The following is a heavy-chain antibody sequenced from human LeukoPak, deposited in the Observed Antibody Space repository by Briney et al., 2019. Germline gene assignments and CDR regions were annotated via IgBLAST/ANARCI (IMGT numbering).Heavy chain of an antibody. CDR1: GYTFSPYW. CDR3: TRENYVPDS. Sequence: GGSLRLSCVASGYTFSPYWMSWVRQTPGKGLEWVASISNGGSATYYVDSVRGRFTISRDDAKNSLFLQMNGLRADDTAVYYCTRENYVPDSWGQGTLVTVTS. D-gene: IGHD3-10*02. J-gene: IGHJ4*02. V-gene: IGHV3-7*03. CDR2: ISNGGSAT.